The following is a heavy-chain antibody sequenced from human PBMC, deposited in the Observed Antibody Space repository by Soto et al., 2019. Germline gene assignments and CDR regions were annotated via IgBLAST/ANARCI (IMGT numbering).Heavy chain of an antibody. J-gene: IGHJ4*02. D-gene: IGHD4-17*01. CDR2: ISAYNGNT. CDR1: GYTFITYG. Sequence: QVHLVQSGPEVKKPVASVKVSCTASGYTFITYGFTWVRQAPGQGLEWMGWISAYNGNTNYAQKFQGRVTMTTDTSTNTASMELRSLTSDDTAVYFCARGQFGDLDYWGQGTLVTVSS. CDR3: ARGQFGDLDY. V-gene: IGHV1-18*01.